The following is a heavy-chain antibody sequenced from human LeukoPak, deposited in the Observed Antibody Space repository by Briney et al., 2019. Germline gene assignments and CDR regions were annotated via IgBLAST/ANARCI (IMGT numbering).Heavy chain of an antibody. J-gene: IGHJ3*02. V-gene: IGHV3-74*01. CDR1: RFIFSNYW. CDR3: VTMTSAVSQSAFDI. D-gene: IGHD4-23*01. CDR2: INPDATDT. Sequence: GGSLRLSCAAPRFIFSNYWMHGVRHAPGKGVGWVSRINPDATDTSNADFVKGRFSISRDNAKSTVFLQMNSLRAEDTAVYYCVTMTSAVSQSAFDIWGRGTLVTVSS.